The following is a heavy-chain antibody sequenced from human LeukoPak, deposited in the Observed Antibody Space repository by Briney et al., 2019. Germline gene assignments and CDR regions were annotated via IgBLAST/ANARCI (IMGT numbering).Heavy chain of an antibody. CDR3: AKDVFGSNYYGSGSYIRDY. V-gene: IGHV3-23*01. D-gene: IGHD3-10*01. CDR2: ISGSGGST. J-gene: IGHJ4*02. CDR1: GFTFSSYG. Sequence: PGGSLRLSCGASGFTFSSYGMNWVRQAPGKGLEWVSTISGSGGSTYYADSVKGRFTISRDNSKNTLYLQMNSLRAEDTAVYYCAKDVFGSNYYGSGSYIRDYWGQGTLVTVSS.